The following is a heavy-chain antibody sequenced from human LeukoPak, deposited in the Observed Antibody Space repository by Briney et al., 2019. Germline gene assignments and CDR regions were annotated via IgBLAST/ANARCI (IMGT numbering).Heavy chain of an antibody. CDR3: ARVRAAAGTEFDY. D-gene: IGHD6-13*01. J-gene: IGHJ4*02. CDR1: GGTFSSYA. V-gene: IGHV1-69*01. CDR2: IIPIFGTA. Sequence: ASVKVSCKASGGTFSSYAISWVRQAPGQGLEWMGGIIPIFGTANYAQKFQGRVTITADESTSTAYMELRSLRSDDTAVYYCARVRAAAGTEFDYWGQGTLVTVSS.